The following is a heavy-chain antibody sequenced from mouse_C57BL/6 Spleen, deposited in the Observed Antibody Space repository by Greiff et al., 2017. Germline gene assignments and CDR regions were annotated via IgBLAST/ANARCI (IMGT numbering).Heavy chain of an antibody. J-gene: IGHJ2*01. Sequence: EVHLVESGGGLVKPGGSLKLSCAASGFTFSDYGMHWVRQAPEKGLEWVAYISSGSSTIYYADTVKGRFTISRDNAKNTLFLQMTSLRSEDTAMYYCARMPSLLAGYYFDYWGQGTTLTVSS. CDR1: GFTFSDYG. D-gene: IGHD2-1*01. V-gene: IGHV5-17*01. CDR3: ARMPSLLAGYYFDY. CDR2: ISSGSSTI.